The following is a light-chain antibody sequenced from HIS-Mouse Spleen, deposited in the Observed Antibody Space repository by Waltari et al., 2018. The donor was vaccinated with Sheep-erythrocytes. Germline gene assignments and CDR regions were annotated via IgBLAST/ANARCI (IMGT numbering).Light chain of an antibody. Sequence: SYELTPPPSVSVSPGQTASITCSGAKWGNKYACWYQQKPGQSPVLVIYQASKRPSGIPERFSGSNSGNTATLTISGTQAMDEADYYCQTWDSSTAVFGGGTKLTVL. CDR1: KWGNKY. CDR3: QTWDSSTAV. V-gene: IGLV3-1*01. J-gene: IGLJ2*01. CDR2: QAS.